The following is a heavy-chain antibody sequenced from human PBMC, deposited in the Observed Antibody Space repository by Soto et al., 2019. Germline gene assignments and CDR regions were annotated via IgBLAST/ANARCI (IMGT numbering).Heavy chain of an antibody. CDR1: GDMFVTYS. CDR2: ISAYNGNT. V-gene: IGHV1-18*01. J-gene: IGHJ4*02. CDR3: ARDLDGSGSYYTDY. D-gene: IGHD3-10*01. Sequence: GASVKVSCKASGDMFVTYSMNWVRHATGQGLEWMGWISAYNGNTKYAQNLQGRVTMTTDASTSTAYMEMRSLRSDDTAVYYCARDLDGSGSYYTDYWGPGTLVTVSS.